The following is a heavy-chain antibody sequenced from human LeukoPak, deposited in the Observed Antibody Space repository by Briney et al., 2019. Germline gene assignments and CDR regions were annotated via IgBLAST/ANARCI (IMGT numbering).Heavy chain of an antibody. CDR2: IKQDGIDK. Sequence: QSGGSLRLSCAASGFPFTSYSMNWVRQTPGKGPEWVANIKQDGIDKYYVDSVRGRFTIPRDNAKNSLYLQMSGLRAEDTAVYFCARKGEVTTPTKNAFDLWGPGTMDTVSS. D-gene: IGHD4-17*01. CDR3: ARKGEVTTPTKNAFDL. V-gene: IGHV3-7*01. CDR1: GFPFTSYS. J-gene: IGHJ3*01.